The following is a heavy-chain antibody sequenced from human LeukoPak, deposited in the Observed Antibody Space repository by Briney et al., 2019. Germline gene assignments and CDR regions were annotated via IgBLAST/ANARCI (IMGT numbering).Heavy chain of an antibody. D-gene: IGHD6-13*01. J-gene: IGHJ4*02. CDR3: ARGSSPPYSSSWYAFDY. Sequence: PSETLSLTCTVSGGSVSSGSYYWSWIRQLPGKGLEWVGYIYYSGSTNYNPSLKSRVTISVDTSKNQFSLKLSSVTAADTAVYYCARGSSPPYSSSWYAFDYWGQGTLVTVSS. CDR1: GGSVSSGSYY. V-gene: IGHV4-61*01. CDR2: IYYSGST.